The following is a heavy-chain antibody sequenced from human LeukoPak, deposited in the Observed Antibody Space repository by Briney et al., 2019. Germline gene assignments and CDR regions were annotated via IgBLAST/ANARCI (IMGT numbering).Heavy chain of an antibody. CDR3: ARAYTDSSGWYKDDAFDI. D-gene: IGHD6-19*01. V-gene: IGHV1-2*02. CDR1: GYTFTGYY. CDR2: INPNSGGT. J-gene: IGHJ3*02. Sequence: GASVKVSCKASGYTFTGYYMHWVRQAPGQGLEWMGWINPNSGGTNYAQKFQGRVTMTKDTSISTAYMELSRLRSDDTAVCYCARAYTDSSGWYKDDAFDIWGQGTMVTVSS.